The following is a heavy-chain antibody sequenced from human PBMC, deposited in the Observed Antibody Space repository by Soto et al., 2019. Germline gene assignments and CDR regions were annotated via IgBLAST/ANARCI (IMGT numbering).Heavy chain of an antibody. CDR1: GGTFSSYA. D-gene: IGHD2-2*01. Sequence: QVQLVQSGAEVKKPGSSVKVSCKASGGTFSSYAISWVRQAPGQGLEWMGGIIPIFGTANYAQKFQGRVTXTSEQSXXTASMELSSLRSEDTAVYYCARHVPAAGYYYGMDVWGQGTTVTVSS. V-gene: IGHV1-69*05. J-gene: IGHJ6*02. CDR3: ARHVPAAGYYYGMDV. CDR2: IIPIFGTA.